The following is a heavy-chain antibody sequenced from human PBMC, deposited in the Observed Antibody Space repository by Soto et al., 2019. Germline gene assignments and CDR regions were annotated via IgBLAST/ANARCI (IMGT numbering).Heavy chain of an antibody. CDR2: ISSSSSYI. D-gene: IGHD6-13*01. V-gene: IGHV3-21*01. J-gene: IGHJ6*04. CDR1: GFTFSSYS. CDR3: EGVPAAINKYYYYGMDV. Sequence: LGGSLRLSCAASGFTFSSYSMNWVRQAPGKGLEWVSSISSSSSYIYYADSVKGRFTISRDNAKNSLYLQMNSLRAEDTAVYYFEGVPAAINKYYYYGMDVWGKGTTVTVSS.